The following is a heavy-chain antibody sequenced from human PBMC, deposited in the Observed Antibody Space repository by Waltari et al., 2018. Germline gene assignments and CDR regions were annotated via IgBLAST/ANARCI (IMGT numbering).Heavy chain of an antibody. V-gene: IGHV3-7*01. CDR3: TTLARGESGDX. Sequence: EVXLVESGXGLVQPGGSXRLSCAASGFTFIPYCLKWISQAXGKGVXWVAKXNPDGXQKVYVDSGKXRVTVSRDNAQNALYLQXNNLRAEDXAVYYXTTLARGESGDXWGQGTLGTVSS. CDR2: XNPDGXQK. D-gene: IGHD3-10*01. CDR1: GFTFIPYC. J-gene: IGHJ4*02.